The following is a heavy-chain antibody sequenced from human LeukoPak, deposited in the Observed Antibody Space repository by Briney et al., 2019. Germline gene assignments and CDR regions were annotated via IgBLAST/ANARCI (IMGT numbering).Heavy chain of an antibody. CDR1: GYSISSGYY. CDR3: AREASAIVATIAGEGFDY. J-gene: IGHJ4*02. D-gene: IGHD5-12*01. Sequence: SETLSLTCTVSGYSISSGYYWGWIRQPPGKGLEWIGSIYHSGSTYYNPSLKSRVTISVDKSKNQFSLKLSSVTAADTAVYYCAREASAIVATIAGEGFDYWGQGTLVTVSS. V-gene: IGHV4-38-2*02. CDR2: IYHSGST.